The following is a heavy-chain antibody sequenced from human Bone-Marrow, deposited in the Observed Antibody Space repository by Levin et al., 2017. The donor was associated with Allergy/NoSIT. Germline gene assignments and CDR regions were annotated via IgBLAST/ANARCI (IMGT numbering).Heavy chain of an antibody. V-gene: IGHV3-21*01. D-gene: IGHD5-24*01. CDR1: GFTFSSHT. Sequence: SCEASGFTFSSHTMNWVRQAPGKGLEWVSFIRSSNGNVYYADSVRGRFTISRDNAKNSLYLEMHSLRADDTGVYYCARTNSRDGYNYFFDSWGQGILVTVSS. CDR2: IRSSNGNV. CDR3: ARTNSRDGYNYFFDS. J-gene: IGHJ4*02.